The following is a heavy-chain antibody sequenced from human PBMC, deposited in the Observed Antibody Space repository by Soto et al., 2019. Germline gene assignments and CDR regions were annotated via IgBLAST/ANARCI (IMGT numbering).Heavy chain of an antibody. D-gene: IGHD2-2*02. CDR1: VGTFSSYA. CDR3: ASPYCSSTSCYSGSQFDY. J-gene: IGHJ4*02. Sequence: GVSVRVPYQTCVGTFSSYAISSGRQAPGQGLEWMGGIIPIFGTANYAQKFQGRVTITADESTSTAYMELSSLRSEDTAVYNCASPYCSSTSCYSGSQFDYWGQSTLVTVSS. V-gene: IGHV1-69*13. CDR2: IIPIFGTA.